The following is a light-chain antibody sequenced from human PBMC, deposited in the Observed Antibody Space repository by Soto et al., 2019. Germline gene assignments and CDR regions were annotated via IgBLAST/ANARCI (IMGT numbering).Light chain of an antibody. CDR2: DAS. V-gene: IGKV3-11*01. Sequence: EIVMTQSPAALSVSPGERATLSCRASQSVYNNLAWYQQKPGQAPRLLFYDASIRATGIPARFSGSGSGTEFTLTISSLEPEDFAVYYCQQRSKWPITFGQGTRLEI. J-gene: IGKJ5*01. CDR3: QQRSKWPIT. CDR1: QSVYNN.